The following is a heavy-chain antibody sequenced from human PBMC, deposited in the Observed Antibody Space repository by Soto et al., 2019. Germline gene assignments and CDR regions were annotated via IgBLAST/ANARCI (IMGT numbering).Heavy chain of an antibody. CDR3: ARELFGGYCLEY. J-gene: IGHJ4*02. D-gene: IGHD5-12*01. Sequence: PSETLSLTCTVSGGSINNNFWGWIRQPPGKGLEWIGYVYYDGHTDYNPSLESRVTIAVDTSKNQFSLRLTSVTAADTAVYYCARELFGGYCLEYWGQGALVTVSS. CDR2: VYYDGHT. V-gene: IGHV4-59*01. CDR1: GGSINNNF.